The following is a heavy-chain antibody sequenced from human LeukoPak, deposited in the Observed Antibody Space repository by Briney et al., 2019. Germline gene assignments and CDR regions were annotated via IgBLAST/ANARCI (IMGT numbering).Heavy chain of an antibody. V-gene: IGHV3-48*01. Sequence: PGGSLRLSCAASGFTFSARGMNWVRQAPGEGLEWLSYINAGSDSRFYADSVRGRFTISRDNANNLVFLQMNSLRAGDTGVYYCARDASWASDHWGQRTLVTVSS. CDR2: INAGSDSR. J-gene: IGHJ4*02. D-gene: IGHD6-6*01. CDR1: GFTFSARG. CDR3: ARDASWASDH.